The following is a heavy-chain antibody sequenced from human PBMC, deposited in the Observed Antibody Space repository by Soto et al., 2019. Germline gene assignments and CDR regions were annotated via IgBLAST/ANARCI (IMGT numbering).Heavy chain of an antibody. Sequence: QSQTLSLTCAISGDSVSSNSAAWNWIRQSPSRGLEWLGRTYYRSKWYNDYAVSVKSRITINPDTSKNQFSLQLNSVTPEDTAVYYCARDASGELLETGHNWFDPWGQGTLVTVSS. V-gene: IGHV6-1*01. D-gene: IGHD1-26*01. CDR1: GDSVSSNSAA. CDR3: ARDASGELLETGHNWFDP. CDR2: TYYRSKWYN. J-gene: IGHJ5*02.